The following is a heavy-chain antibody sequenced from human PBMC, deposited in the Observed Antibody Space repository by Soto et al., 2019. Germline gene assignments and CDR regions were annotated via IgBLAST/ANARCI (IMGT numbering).Heavy chain of an antibody. D-gene: IGHD4-17*01. CDR1: GGTFSTSS. V-gene: IGHV1-69*14. CDR3: ARGHEYGGNSDAFDI. Sequence: QVQLVQSGAEVKKPGSSVKVSCKASGGTFSTSSINWLRQAPGQRPEWMGNILPIFGTADYAQKFQDRVTLTPEKAPXTAYTELRSLLSEDTAVYYCARGHEYGGNSDAFDIWGQGTVVTVSS. CDR2: ILPIFGTA. J-gene: IGHJ3*02.